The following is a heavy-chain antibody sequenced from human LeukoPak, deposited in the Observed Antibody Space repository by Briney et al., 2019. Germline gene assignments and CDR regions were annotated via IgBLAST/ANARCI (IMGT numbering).Heavy chain of an antibody. D-gene: IGHD3-10*01. V-gene: IGHV4-59*08. CDR2: IYYSGST. Sequence: IPSETLSLTCTVSGGSISSYYWSWIRQPPGKGLEWIGYIYYSGSTNYNPSLKSRVTISVDTSKNQFSLKLSSVTAADTAVYYCATYDTYYYGSGRETRYFQHWGQGTLVTVSS. CDR1: GGSISSYY. J-gene: IGHJ1*01. CDR3: ATYDTYYYGSGRETRYFQH.